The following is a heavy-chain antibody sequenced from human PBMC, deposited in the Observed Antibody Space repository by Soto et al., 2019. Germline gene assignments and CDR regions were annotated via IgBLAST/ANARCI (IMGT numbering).Heavy chain of an antibody. CDR1: GGSISSGGYS. Sequence: KPSETLSLTCAVSGGSISSGGYSWSWIRQPPGKGLEWIGYIYHSGGTYYNPSLKSRVTISVDRSKNQFSLKLSSVTAADTAVYYCARGRSSSWYSANWFDPWGQGTLVTVSS. CDR2: IYHSGGT. J-gene: IGHJ5*02. CDR3: ARGRSSSWYSANWFDP. D-gene: IGHD6-13*01. V-gene: IGHV4-30-2*01.